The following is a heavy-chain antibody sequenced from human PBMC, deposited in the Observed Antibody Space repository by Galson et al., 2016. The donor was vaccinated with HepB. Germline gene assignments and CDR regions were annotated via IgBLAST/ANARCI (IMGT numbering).Heavy chain of an antibody. CDR3: AKKGYSSGKFDAFDI. Sequence: SLRLSCAAPGFSFGSYDMHWVRQTPAKGLEWVAVISGDGTNKYYADSVKGRFTISRDNSKSTLYLQMSSLRADDTAVYSCAKKGYSSGKFDAFDIWGQGTVVAVSS. CDR1: GFSFGSYD. D-gene: IGHD6-19*01. J-gene: IGHJ3*02. CDR2: ISGDGTNK. V-gene: IGHV3-30*18.